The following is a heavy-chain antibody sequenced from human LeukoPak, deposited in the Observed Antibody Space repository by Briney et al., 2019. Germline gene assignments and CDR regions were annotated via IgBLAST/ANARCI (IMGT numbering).Heavy chain of an antibody. CDR2: ISVSGGST. Sequence: GGSLRLSCAASGFTFSSYAMSWVRQAPGKGLEWVSAISVSGGSTYYADSVKSRFTISRDNSKNTLYLQMHSLRAEDTAVYYCAKDVGDCSGGSCYFVVMDAFDIWGQGTMVTVSS. J-gene: IGHJ3*02. V-gene: IGHV3-23*01. CDR3: AKDVGDCSGGSCYFVVMDAFDI. D-gene: IGHD2-15*01. CDR1: GFTFSSYA.